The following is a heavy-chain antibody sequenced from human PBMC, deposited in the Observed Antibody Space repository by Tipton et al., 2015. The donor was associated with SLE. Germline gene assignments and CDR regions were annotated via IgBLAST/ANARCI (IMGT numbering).Heavy chain of an antibody. D-gene: IGHD3-22*01. CDR3: ARRHSYESSGYSWYFDR. J-gene: IGHJ2*01. CDR2: IYHSGST. Sequence: TLSLTCTVSGYSIRSGNYWGWIRQPPGKRLEWIGSIYHSGSTYYTPSLDSRVTISVDSSKNQFFLNLTSVTAADTAVYYCARRHSYESSGYSWYFDRWGRGTLVTVSS. V-gene: IGHV4-38-2*02. CDR1: GYSIRSGNY.